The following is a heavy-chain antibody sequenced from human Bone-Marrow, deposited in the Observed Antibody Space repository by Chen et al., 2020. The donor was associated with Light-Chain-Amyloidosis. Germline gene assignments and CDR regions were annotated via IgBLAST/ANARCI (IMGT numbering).Heavy chain of an antibody. D-gene: IGHD4-4*01. Sequence: EVQLLESGGGLVQPGGSLRLSCAASGFTFSSYAMSWVRQAPGKGLEWVSAISSTSSYIYYADSVKGRFTISRDNAKNSLYLQINSLRAEDTAVYYCARRGSTGTAVDYWGQGTLVTVSS. CDR2: ISSTSSYI. V-gene: IGHV3-21*01. J-gene: IGHJ4*02. CDR1: GFTFSSYA. CDR3: ARRGSTGTAVDY.